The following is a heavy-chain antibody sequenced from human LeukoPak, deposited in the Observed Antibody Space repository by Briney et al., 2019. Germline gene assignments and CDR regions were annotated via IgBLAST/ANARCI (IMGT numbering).Heavy chain of an antibody. J-gene: IGHJ6*03. CDR2: IYSGGST. Sequence: PGGSLRLSCAASGFTFSSYWMSWVRQAPGKGLEWVSVIYSGGSTSYADSVKGRFTISRDNAKNSLFLQMNNLRAEDTAVYYCARPFWSGYSIYYYYYMDVWGKGTTVTVSS. CDR3: ARPFWSGYSIYYYYYMDV. D-gene: IGHD3-3*01. V-gene: IGHV3-66*04. CDR1: GFTFSSYW.